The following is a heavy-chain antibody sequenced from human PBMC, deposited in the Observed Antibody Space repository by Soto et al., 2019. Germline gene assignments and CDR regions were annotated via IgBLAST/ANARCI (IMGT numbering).Heavy chain of an antibody. V-gene: IGHV4-34*01. J-gene: IGHJ4*02. Sequence: QVQLHQWGAGLLKPSETLSLACSIYSGSFSGYYWSWIRQPPGKGLEWIGEISQSGNTNYSPSLKSRVSISIDTSKKQFSLNLASVSAEDTAVYYCARAPKVSGSSQTRPDFWGQGTLVTVSS. CDR1: SGSFSGYY. CDR2: ISQSGNT. D-gene: IGHD6-6*01. CDR3: ARAPKVSGSSQTRPDF.